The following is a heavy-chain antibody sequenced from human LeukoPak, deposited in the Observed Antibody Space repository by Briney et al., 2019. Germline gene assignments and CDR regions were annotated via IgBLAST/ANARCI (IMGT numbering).Heavy chain of an antibody. J-gene: IGHJ4*02. CDR3: ARELATVTNYFDY. Sequence: SEPLSLTCAVYGGSFSGYYWSWIRQPPGKGLEWIGEIDHSGSTNYNPSLKSRVTISVDTSKNQFSLKLSSVTAADTAVYYCARELATVTNYFDYRGQGTLVTVSS. D-gene: IGHD4-17*01. V-gene: IGHV4-34*01. CDR2: IDHSGST. CDR1: GGSFSGYY.